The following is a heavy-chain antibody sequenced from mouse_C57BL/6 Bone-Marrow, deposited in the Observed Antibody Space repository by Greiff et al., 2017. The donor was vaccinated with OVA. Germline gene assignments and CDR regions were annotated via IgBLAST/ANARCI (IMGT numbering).Heavy chain of an antibody. D-gene: IGHD1-1*01. Sequence: DVQLVESGGDLVKPGGSLKLSCAASGFTFSSYGMSWVRQTPDKRLEWVATISSGGSYTYYPDSVKGRFTISRDNAKNTLYLQMSSLKSEDTAMYYCARHYYGSSPIIAYWGQGTLVTVSA. V-gene: IGHV5-6*01. CDR2: ISSGGSYT. J-gene: IGHJ3*01. CDR3: ARHYYGSSPIIAY. CDR1: GFTFSSYG.